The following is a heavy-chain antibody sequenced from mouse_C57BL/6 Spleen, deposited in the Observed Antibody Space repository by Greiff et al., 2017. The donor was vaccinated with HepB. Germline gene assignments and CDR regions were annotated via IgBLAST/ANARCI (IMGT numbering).Heavy chain of an antibody. V-gene: IGHV1-82*01. Sequence: QVQLQQSGPELVKPGASVKISCKASGYAFSSSWMNWVKQRPGKGLEWIGRIYPGDGDTNYNGKFKGKATLTADKSSSTAYMQLSSLTSEDSAVYFCVGIYYDYDGAWFAYWGQGTLVTVSA. CDR3: VGIYYDYDGAWFAY. CDR2: IYPGDGDT. D-gene: IGHD2-4*01. CDR1: GYAFSSSW. J-gene: IGHJ3*01.